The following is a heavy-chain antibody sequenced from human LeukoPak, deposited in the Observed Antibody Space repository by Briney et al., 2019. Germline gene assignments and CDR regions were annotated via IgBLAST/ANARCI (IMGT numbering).Heavy chain of an antibody. V-gene: IGHV3-30*14. CDR3: ARATIFGVVTHPNGMDV. CDR1: GFTFSSYA. J-gene: IGHJ6*01. D-gene: IGHD3-3*01. Sequence: GRSLRLSCAASGFTFSSYAMHWVRQAPGQGLEWVAVISYDGSNKYYADSVKGRFTISRYNSKTTLYLQMNSLRAEDTAVYYCARATIFGVVTHPNGMDVWGQGTTVTVSS. CDR2: ISYDGSNK.